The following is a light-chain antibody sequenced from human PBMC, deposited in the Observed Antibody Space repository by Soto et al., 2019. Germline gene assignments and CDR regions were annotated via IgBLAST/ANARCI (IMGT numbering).Light chain of an antibody. CDR2: LVS. V-gene: IGKV2-28*01. Sequence: DIVLTQSPLSLPVTPGEPASISCRSSQSLLHSNGNIYLDWYLQKPGQSPHLLLYLVSIRASGVPDRFSGSGSSTDFTLKITRVEAEDVGVYYCMQAIQAPRTFGLGTKVEIK. CDR1: QSLLHSNGNIY. J-gene: IGKJ1*01. CDR3: MQAIQAPRT.